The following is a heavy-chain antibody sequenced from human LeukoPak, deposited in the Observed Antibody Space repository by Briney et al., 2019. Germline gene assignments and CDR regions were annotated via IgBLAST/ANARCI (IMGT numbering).Heavy chain of an antibody. CDR2: ISISSSSI. CDR1: GFIFSSYS. J-gene: IGHJ5*02. V-gene: IGHV3-21*01. Sequence: PGGSLRLSCAASGFIFSSYSMNWVRQAPGKGLEWVASISISSSSIYYADSVKGRFTISRDNSKNTVYLQMNSLRAEDMAVYYCARDPYSGSRVGSYTWFDPWGQGTLVTVSS. CDR3: ARDPYSGSRVGSYTWFDP. D-gene: IGHD1-26*01.